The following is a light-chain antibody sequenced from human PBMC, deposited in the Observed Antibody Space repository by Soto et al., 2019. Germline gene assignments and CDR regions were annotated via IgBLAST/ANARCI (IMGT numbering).Light chain of an antibody. J-gene: IGKJ2*01. V-gene: IGKV3-20*01. Sequence: PGERATRSCRAGQRVRSSYLAWYQQKPGQAPRLLIYGASSRATGIPDRFSGGGSGTDFTLTISRLEPEDFAVYFCQQYGSSPPFTFGHGTKVDIK. CDR3: QQYGSSPPFT. CDR2: GAS. CDR1: QRVRSSY.